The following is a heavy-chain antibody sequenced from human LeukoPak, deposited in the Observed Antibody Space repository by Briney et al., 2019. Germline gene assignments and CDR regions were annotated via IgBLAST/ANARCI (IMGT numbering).Heavy chain of an antibody. D-gene: IGHD3-3*01. J-gene: IGHJ4*02. CDR1: GFTFSSYA. CDR3: ARAVGSYSWSGYYRLVDY. V-gene: IGHV3-23*01. Sequence: PGGSLRLSCAASGFTFSSYAMSWVRQAPGKGLEWVSAISGSGGSTYYADSVKGRFTISRDNSKNTLYLQMNSLRAEDTAVYYCARAVGSYSWSGYYRLVDYWGQGTLVTVSS. CDR2: ISGSGGST.